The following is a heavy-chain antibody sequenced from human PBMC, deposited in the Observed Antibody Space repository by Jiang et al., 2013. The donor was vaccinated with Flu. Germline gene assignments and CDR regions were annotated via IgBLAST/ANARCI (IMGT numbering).Heavy chain of an antibody. CDR3: ARTYRAGPYNWFDP. D-gene: IGHD6-19*01. J-gene: IGHJ5*02. Sequence: QTLTLTCTFSGFSLSTSGMCVSWIRQPPGKALEWLALIDWDDDKYYSTSLKTRLTISKDTSKNQVVLTMTNMDPVDTATYYCARTYRAGPYNWFDPWGQGTLVTVSS. V-gene: IGHV2-70*01. CDR1: GFSLSTSGMC. CDR2: IDWDDDK.